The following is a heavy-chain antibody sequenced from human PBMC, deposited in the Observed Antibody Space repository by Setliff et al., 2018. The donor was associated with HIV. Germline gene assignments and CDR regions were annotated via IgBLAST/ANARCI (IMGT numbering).Heavy chain of an antibody. J-gene: IGHJ5*02. CDR2: IHHSVTT. CDR1: GASISYNT. V-gene: IGHV4-59*01. Sequence: KSSETLSLTCIVSGASISYNTWSWIRQPPGKGLQWIGFIHHSVTTSYNPSLKSRVTISLDTSKNQLSLKLTSVTAADTAVYYCARGGTSSNWFDPWGQGTLVTAPQ. CDR3: ARGGTSSNWFDP. D-gene: IGHD2-2*01.